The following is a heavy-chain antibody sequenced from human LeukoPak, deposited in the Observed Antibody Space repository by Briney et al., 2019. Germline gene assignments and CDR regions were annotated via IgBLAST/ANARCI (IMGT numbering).Heavy chain of an antibody. V-gene: IGHV3-21*01. CDR1: GFTFSSYN. J-gene: IGHJ5*02. Sequence: GGSLRLSCAASGFTFSSYNMNWVRQAPGGGLEWVSSISGSSTYIYYADSVNGRFTISRDNAKNSLYLQMDSLRPEDTAVYYCAKGQVGIQSSKWFDPWGQGTLVTVSS. CDR3: AKGQVGIQSSKWFDP. CDR2: ISGSSTYI. D-gene: IGHD1-26*01.